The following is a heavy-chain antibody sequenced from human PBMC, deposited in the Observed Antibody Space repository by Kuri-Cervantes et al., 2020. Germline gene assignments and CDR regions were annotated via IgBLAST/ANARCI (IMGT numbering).Heavy chain of an antibody. V-gene: IGHV1-69*05. D-gene: IGHD3-22*01. CDR1: GYTFTSYG. J-gene: IGHJ4*02. Sequence: SVKVSCKASGYTFTSYGTSWVRQAPGQGLEWMGGIIPIFGTANYAQKFQGRVTITTDESTSTAYMELSSLRSEDTAVYYCARNYYDSSGYYHFDYWGQGTLVTVSS. CDR3: ARNYYDSSGYYHFDY. CDR2: IIPIFGTA.